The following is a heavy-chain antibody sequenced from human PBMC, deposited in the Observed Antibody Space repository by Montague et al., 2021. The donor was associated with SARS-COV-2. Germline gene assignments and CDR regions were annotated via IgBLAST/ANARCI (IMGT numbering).Heavy chain of an antibody. Sequence: SETLSLTCAVYGGSFNNYYWSWIRQAPGKGLEWIGEIDQGGATNYSPSLRSRLTLSVDTSKNQFSLKLSSVTAADTAVYSCARGQRQPFSVFGVLAGGPELKHYGLDVWGLGTTVTVS. CDR1: GGSFNNYY. D-gene: IGHD3-3*01. V-gene: IGHV4-34*01. CDR3: ARGQRQPFSVFGVLAGGPELKHYGLDV. J-gene: IGHJ6*02. CDR2: IDQGGAT.